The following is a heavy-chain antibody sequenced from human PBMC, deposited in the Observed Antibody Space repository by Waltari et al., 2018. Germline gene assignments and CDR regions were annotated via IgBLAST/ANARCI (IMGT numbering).Heavy chain of an antibody. D-gene: IGHD1-26*01. V-gene: IGHV3-7*01. CDR1: GFTFSSYW. Sequence: EVQLVESGGGLVQPGGSLRLSCAASGFTFSSYWMSWVRQAPGKGLEWVANIKQDGSEKSYVDSVKGRFTISRDNAKNSLYLQMNSLRAEDTAVYYCARVSWGATVYYYYGMDVWGQGTTVTVSS. CDR2: IKQDGSEK. J-gene: IGHJ6*02. CDR3: ARVSWGATVYYYYGMDV.